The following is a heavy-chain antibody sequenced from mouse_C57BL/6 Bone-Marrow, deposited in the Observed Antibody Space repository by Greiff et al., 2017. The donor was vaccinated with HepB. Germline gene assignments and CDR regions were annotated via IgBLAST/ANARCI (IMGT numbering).Heavy chain of an antibody. CDR2: IDPSDSYT. CDR3: ASYPFAY. CDR1: GYTFTSYW. J-gene: IGHJ3*01. Sequence: QVQLQQPGAELVKPGASVKLSCKASGYTFTSYWMQWVKQRPGQGLEWIGEIDPSDSYTNYHQKFKGKATLTVDTSSSTAYMQLSSLTSEDSAVYYCASYPFAYWGQGTLVTVSA. V-gene: IGHV1-50*01.